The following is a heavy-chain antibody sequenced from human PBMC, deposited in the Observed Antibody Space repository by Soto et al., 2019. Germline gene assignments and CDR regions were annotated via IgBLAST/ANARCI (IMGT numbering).Heavy chain of an antibody. V-gene: IGHV4-39*01. CDR2: INDSGST. CDR3: AMQPGLAAAGTGFRGPRAYYWFDP. J-gene: IGHJ5*02. Sequence: SETLSLTCTVSGGSISSSSYYWGWKRQPPGKGREWIGSINDSGSTYYNPSLKGRVTISVDTSKIQFSLKLSSVTAADTAVYYCAMQPGLAAAGTGFRGPRAYYWFDPWGQGTLVTVSS. CDR1: GGSISSSSYY. D-gene: IGHD6-13*01.